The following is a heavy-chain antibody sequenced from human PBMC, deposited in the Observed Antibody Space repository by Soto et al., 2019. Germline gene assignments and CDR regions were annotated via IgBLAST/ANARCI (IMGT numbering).Heavy chain of an antibody. Sequence: GGSLRLSCAASGFTFSSYWMSWVRQAPGKGLEWVANIKQDGSEKYYVDSVKGRFTISRDNAKNSLYLQMNSLRAEDTAVYYCARIIVVVPAAMEPGDAFDIWGQGTMVTVSS. J-gene: IGHJ3*02. CDR1: GFTFSSYW. CDR3: ARIIVVVPAAMEPGDAFDI. CDR2: IKQDGSEK. D-gene: IGHD2-2*01. V-gene: IGHV3-7*01.